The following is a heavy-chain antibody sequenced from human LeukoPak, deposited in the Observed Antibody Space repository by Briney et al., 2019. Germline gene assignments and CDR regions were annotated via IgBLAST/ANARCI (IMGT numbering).Heavy chain of an antibody. Sequence: GGSLRLSCADSGFTFDDYAMHWVRQAPGKGLEWVSGISWNSGSISYADSVKGRFTISRDNAKNSLYLQMNSLRAEDTALYYCAKDMGMVRGVIIDYWGQGTLVTVSS. CDR3: AKDMGMVRGVIIDY. CDR1: GFTFDDYA. J-gene: IGHJ4*02. CDR2: ISWNSGSI. D-gene: IGHD3-10*01. V-gene: IGHV3-9*01.